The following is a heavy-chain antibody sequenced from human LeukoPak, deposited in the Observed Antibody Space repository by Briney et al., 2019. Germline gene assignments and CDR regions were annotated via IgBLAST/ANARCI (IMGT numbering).Heavy chain of an antibody. CDR2: IYYSGST. CDR1: GGSISSSSYY. CDR3: ARLRCSSTSCYYYYYYYMDV. J-gene: IGHJ6*03. Sequence: PSETLSLTCTVSGGSISSSSYYWSWIRQPPGKGLEWIGSIYYSGSTYYNPSLKSRVTISVDTSKNQFSLKLSSVTAADTAVYYCARLRCSSTSCYYYYYYYMDVWGKGTTVTVSS. V-gene: IGHV4-39*07. D-gene: IGHD2-2*01.